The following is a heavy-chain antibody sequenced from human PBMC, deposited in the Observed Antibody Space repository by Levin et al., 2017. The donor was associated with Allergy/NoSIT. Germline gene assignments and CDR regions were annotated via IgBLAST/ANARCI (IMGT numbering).Heavy chain of an antibody. CDR2: IKQDGSEK. CDR1: GFTFTSHW. J-gene: IGHJ4*02. V-gene: IGHV3-7*01. Sequence: PGGSLRLSCAASGFTFTSHWMSWVRQAPGKGLEWVANIKQDGSEKYYVDSVKGRFTISRDNPKNSLYLQMNSLRVEDTAVYYCARDFDDWGQGTLVTVSS. CDR3: ARDFDD.